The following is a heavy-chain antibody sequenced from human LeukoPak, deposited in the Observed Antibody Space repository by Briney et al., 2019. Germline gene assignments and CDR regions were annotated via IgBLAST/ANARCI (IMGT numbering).Heavy chain of an antibody. CDR1: GFTFSSYS. D-gene: IGHD2-15*01. J-gene: IGHJ4*02. CDR2: ISSSSSYI. V-gene: IGHV3-21*01. Sequence: GGSLRLSCTVSGFTFSSYSMNWVRQAPGKGLEWVSSISSSSSYIYYADSVKGRFTISRDNAKNSLYLQMNSLRAEDTAVYYCARDGPTLGLLLRLGGIDYWGQGTLVTVSS. CDR3: ARDGPTLGLLLRLGGIDY.